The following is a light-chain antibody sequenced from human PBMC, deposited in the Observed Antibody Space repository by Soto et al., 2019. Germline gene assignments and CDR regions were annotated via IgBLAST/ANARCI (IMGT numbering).Light chain of an antibody. V-gene: IGKV3-11*01. CDR1: QRISRN. CDR3: QQRSNWPPIT. J-gene: IGKJ5*01. Sequence: EVVMTQSPATLSVSPGESATLSCRASQRISRNLAWYQQKPGQAPRLLIYDASHRAAGIPARFSGSGFGTDFTLTISSLEPEDAAVYYCQQRSNWPPITFGQGTRLENK. CDR2: DAS.